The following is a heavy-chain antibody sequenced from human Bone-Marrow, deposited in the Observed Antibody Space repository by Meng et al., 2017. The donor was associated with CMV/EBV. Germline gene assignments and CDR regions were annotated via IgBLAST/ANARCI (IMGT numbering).Heavy chain of an antibody. D-gene: IGHD2-8*01. J-gene: IGHJ4*02. Sequence: GGSLRLSCAASGFTSDDYAMHWVRQAPGKGLEWVSGISWNSGRIGYADSVKGPFTISRDNAKNSLYLHMSSLKAEDTAVYFCARDTLPGCAPHSFDHWGQGTLVTVSS. CDR2: ISWNSGRI. CDR1: GFTSDDYA. V-gene: IGHV3-9*02. CDR3: ARDTLPGCAPHSFDH.